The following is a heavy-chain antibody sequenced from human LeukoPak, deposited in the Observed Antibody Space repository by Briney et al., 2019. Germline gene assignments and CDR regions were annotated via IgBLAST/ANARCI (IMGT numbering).Heavy chain of an antibody. Sequence: PSETLSLTCTVSGGSISSSSYYWGWIRQPPGKGLEWIGSIYYSGSTYYNPSLKSRVTISVDTSKNQFSLKLSSVTAADTAVYYCARRTYIYGDYAPGSVYWGPGTLVTVSS. V-gene: IGHV4-39*01. J-gene: IGHJ4*02. CDR3: ARRTYIYGDYAPGSVY. CDR1: GGSISSSSYY. CDR2: IYYSGST. D-gene: IGHD4-17*01.